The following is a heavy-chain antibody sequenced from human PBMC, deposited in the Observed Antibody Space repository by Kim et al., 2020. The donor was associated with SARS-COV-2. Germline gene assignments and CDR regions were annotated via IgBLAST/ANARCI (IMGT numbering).Heavy chain of an antibody. V-gene: IGHV3-33*01. CDR3: ARDGGVYYDILTGSEGWFDP. D-gene: IGHD3-9*01. Sequence: GGSLRLSCAASGLTFSSYGMHWVRQAPGKGLEWVAVIWYDGSNKYYADSVKGRFTISRDNSKNTLYLQMNSLRAEDTAVYYCARDGGVYYDILTGSEGWFDPWGQGTLVTVSS. CDR1: GLTFSSYG. CDR2: IWYDGSNK. J-gene: IGHJ5*02.